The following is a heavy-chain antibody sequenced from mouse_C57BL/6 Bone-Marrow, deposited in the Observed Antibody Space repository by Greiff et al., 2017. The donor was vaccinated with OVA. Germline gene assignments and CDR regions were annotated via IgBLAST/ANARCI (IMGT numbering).Heavy chain of an antibody. CDR3: AVDLNDIYSAMDN. D-gene: IGHD1-3*01. CDR2: IDPATGGT. Sequence: VQLQQSGAELVRPGSSVTLSCKASGYTFTDYEMHWVKQTPVHGLEWIGAIDPATGGTPYNQKFKGKATLTSDKSSSTAYMQLSSLTSEASAIDVCAVDLNDIYSAMDNWGQGNSVTVSS. CDR1: GYTFTDYE. V-gene: IGHV1-15*01. J-gene: IGHJ4*01.